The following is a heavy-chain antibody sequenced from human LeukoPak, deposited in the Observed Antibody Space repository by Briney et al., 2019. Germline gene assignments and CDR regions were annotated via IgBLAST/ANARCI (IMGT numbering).Heavy chain of an antibody. CDR2: ISGSGGST. CDR1: RFTFSNYA. J-gene: IGHJ3*02. D-gene: IGHD5-12*01. V-gene: IGHV3-23*01. CDR3: AKELLRRSGPDAFDI. Sequence: GGSLRLSCAASRFTFSNYAMSWVRQAPGKGLEWVSAISGSGGSTYYADSVKGRFTISRDNSKNTLYLQMNSLRAEDTAVYYCAKELLRRSGPDAFDIWGQGTMVTVSS.